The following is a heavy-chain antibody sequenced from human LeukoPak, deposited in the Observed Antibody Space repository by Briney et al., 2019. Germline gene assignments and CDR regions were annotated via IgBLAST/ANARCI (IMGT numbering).Heavy chain of an antibody. CDR1: GGTFSSYA. CDR2: IIPIFGTA. J-gene: IGHJ5*02. CDR3: ARDRTAYDFWSGEGDWFDP. D-gene: IGHD3-3*01. V-gene: IGHV1-69*05. Sequence: GASVKVSXKAYGGTFSSYAISWVRQAPGQGLEWMGRIIPIFGTANYAQKFQGRVTITTDESTSTAYMELSSLRYEDTDVYYCARDRTAYDFWSGEGDWFDPWGQGTLVTVSS.